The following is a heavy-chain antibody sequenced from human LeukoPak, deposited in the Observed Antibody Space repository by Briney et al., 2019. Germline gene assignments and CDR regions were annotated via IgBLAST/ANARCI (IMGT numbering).Heavy chain of an antibody. Sequence: GGSLRLFCTASGYTFNSYAMSWVRQAPGKGLEWVSAFSGSGGSTYYADSVKGRFTISRDNSKNTLYLQMNSLRAEDTAVYYCAKDAIWDIVVVPAAIWGQGTMVTVSS. CDR1: GYTFNSYA. D-gene: IGHD2-2*01. CDR3: AKDAIWDIVVVPAAI. V-gene: IGHV3-23*01. CDR2: FSGSGGST. J-gene: IGHJ3*02.